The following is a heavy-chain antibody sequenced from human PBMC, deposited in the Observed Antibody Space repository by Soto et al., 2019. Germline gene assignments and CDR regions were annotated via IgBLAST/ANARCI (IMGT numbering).Heavy chain of an antibody. D-gene: IGHD2-15*01. CDR2: IIPILGTA. J-gene: IGHJ4*02. CDR1: GGTFSSYA. V-gene: IGHV1-69*01. CDR3: ARVENGYCSGGSWYRFDY. Sequence: QVQLVQSGAEVKKPGSSVKVSCKASGGTFSSYAISWVRQAPGQGLEWMGGIIPILGTANYTQKYQGRVTITAVESRSTAYMELSSLRSEDTAVYYCARVENGYCSGGSWYRFDYWGQGTLVTVSS.